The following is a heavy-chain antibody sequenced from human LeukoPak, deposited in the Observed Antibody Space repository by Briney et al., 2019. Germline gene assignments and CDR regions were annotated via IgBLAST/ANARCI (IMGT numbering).Heavy chain of an antibody. D-gene: IGHD3-3*01. CDR2: ISSSSRYI. V-gene: IGHV3-21*01. CDR3: ARDLGFERVFGVVNRAHYFDY. Sequence: PGGSLRLSCAASGFTFSIYSMNWVRQAPGKGLEWVSSISSSSRYIYYADSVKGRFTISRDNAKNSLYLQMNSLRAEDTAVYYCARDLGFERVFGVVNRAHYFDYWGQGTLVTVSS. J-gene: IGHJ4*02. CDR1: GFTFSIYS.